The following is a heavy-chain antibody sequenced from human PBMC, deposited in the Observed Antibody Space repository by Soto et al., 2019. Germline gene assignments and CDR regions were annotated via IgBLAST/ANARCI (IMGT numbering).Heavy chain of an antibody. V-gene: IGHV3-23*01. CDR1: GFTFSSYA. D-gene: IGHD4-4*01. J-gene: IGHJ5*02. CDR2: ISGSGGSA. Sequence: GGSLRLSCAASGFTFSSYAMSWVRQAPGKGLEWVSAISGSGGSAYYADSVKGRFTISRDNSKNTLYLQMNNLRAEDTAVYYCAKDSLYSNYVNWFDPWGQGTLVTVSS. CDR3: AKDSLYSNYVNWFDP.